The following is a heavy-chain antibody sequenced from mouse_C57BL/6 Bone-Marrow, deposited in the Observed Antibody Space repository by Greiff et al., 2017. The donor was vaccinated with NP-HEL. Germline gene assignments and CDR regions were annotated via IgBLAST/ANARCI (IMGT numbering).Heavy chain of an antibody. Sequence: QVQLQQPGAELVKPGASVKMSCKASGYTFTSYWLTWVQPRPGQGLAWIGDLYPGSGSTNYNATFKSKATLTVDTASRTAYMHLSSLTSEDSAVYYCARHFITTVVATRIWFDYWGQGTTLTVSS. CDR2: LYPGSGST. CDR1: GYTFTSYW. J-gene: IGHJ2*01. CDR3: ARHFITTVVATRIWFDY. D-gene: IGHD1-1*01. V-gene: IGHV1-55*01.